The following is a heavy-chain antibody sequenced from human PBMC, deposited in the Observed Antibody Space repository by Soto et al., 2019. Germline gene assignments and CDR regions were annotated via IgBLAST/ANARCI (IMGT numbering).Heavy chain of an antibody. J-gene: IGHJ3*02. D-gene: IGHD6-13*01. CDR1: GDTFSNSA. CDR2: IVPILSTT. CDR3: AREAAAAGTCREDAFAI. Sequence: QVQLVQSGAEVKKPGSSVKVACKVSGDTFSNSAITWVRRAPGHGLEWMGAIVPILSTTNYAQKFQGRVTSTANETTIPADMELSSLRSDDTATYYCAREAAAAGTCREDAFAIWGQGTMVTVSS. V-gene: IGHV1-69*12.